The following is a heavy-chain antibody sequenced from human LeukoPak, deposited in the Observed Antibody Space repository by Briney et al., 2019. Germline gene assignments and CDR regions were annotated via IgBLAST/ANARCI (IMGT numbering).Heavy chain of an antibody. CDR1: SFSISSDYY. CDR2: IYHSGTT. J-gene: IGHJ4*02. V-gene: IGHV4-38-2*02. Sequence: SETLSLTCTVSSFSISSDYYWGWIRQPPGKGLEWIGSIYHSGTTSYNPSLRSRVTISVDTSKNQFSLKLNSVTAADTAVYYCARVYYGALGLDYWGQGTLVTVSS. CDR3: ARVYYGALGLDY. D-gene: IGHD3-22*01.